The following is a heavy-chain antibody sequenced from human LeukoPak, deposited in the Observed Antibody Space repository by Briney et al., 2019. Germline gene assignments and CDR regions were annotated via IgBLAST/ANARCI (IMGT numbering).Heavy chain of an antibody. D-gene: IGHD6-19*01. V-gene: IGHV4-34*01. CDR1: GGSFSGYY. CDR3: ARGQYSSGWYDY. Sequence: SETLSHTCAVYGGSFSGYYWSWIRQPPGKGLEWIGEINHSGSTNYNPSLKSRVTISVDTSKNQFSLRLSSVTAADTAVYYCARGQYSSGWYDYWGQGTLVTVSS. J-gene: IGHJ4*02. CDR2: INHSGST.